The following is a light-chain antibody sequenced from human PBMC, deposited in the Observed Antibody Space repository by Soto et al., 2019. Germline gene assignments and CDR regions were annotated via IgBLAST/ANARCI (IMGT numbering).Light chain of an antibody. J-gene: IGKJ1*01. V-gene: IGKV3-20*01. CDR3: QQYGTSPPWT. CDR1: QSVSSSY. Sequence: EIVLTQSPGTLSLSPGERATLSCRASQSVSSSYLAWYRQKPGQAPRLLIYAASSRATGIPDRFSGSGSGTDFTLTIARLEPEDFAVYYCQQYGTSPPWTFGQGNKVEIK. CDR2: AAS.